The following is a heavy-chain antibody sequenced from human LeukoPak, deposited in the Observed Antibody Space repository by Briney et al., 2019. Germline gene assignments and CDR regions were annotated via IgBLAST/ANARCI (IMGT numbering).Heavy chain of an antibody. CDR2: IIPIFGTA. CDR3: ASASGAVEMATISAYYYYYMDV. CDR1: GGTFSSYA. J-gene: IGHJ6*03. V-gene: IGHV1-69*05. D-gene: IGHD5-24*01. Sequence: SVKVSCKPSGGTFSSYAISWVRQAPGQGLEWMGGIIPIFGTANYAQKFQGRVTITTDESTSTAYMELSSLRSEDTAVYYCASASGAVEMATISAYYYYYMDVWGKGTTVTVSS.